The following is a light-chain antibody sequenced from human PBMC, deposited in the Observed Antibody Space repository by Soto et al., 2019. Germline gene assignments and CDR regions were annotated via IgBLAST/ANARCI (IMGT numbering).Light chain of an antibody. J-gene: IGLJ3*02. V-gene: IGLV2-14*01. CDR3: SSYTGSSTGV. CDR1: SSDVGGYNY. Sequence: QSALTQPASVSGSPGQSITISCTGSSSDVGGYNYVSWYQRRPGKAPKVMIYEVSNRPSGVSNRFSGSKSGNTASLTISGLQIEDEADYYCSSYTGSSTGVFGGGTKLTVL. CDR2: EVS.